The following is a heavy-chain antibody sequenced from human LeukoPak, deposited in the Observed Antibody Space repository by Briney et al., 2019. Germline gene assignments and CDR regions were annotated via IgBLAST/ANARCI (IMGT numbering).Heavy chain of an antibody. CDR1: GYTFTGYY. CDR2: INPNSGGT. D-gene: IGHD6-13*01. CDR3: ARGSSWYRPYNWFDP. V-gene: IGHV1-2*02. Sequence: ASVKVSCKASGYTFTGYYMHWVRQAPGQGLEWMRWINPNSGGTNYAQKFQGRVTMTRDTSISTAYMELSRLRSDDTAVYYCARGSSWYRPYNWFDPWGQGTLVTVSS. J-gene: IGHJ5*02.